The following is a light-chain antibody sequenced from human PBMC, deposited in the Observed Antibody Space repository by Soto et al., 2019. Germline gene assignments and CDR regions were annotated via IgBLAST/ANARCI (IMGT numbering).Light chain of an antibody. Sequence: DVHMTQSPSTLSASVGDRVTITCRASESIATWLAWYEQKPGKAPNLLIYGASNLQSGVPSRFSGGGSGTDFTLTISSLQPEDFGTYYCQQSYTSPVTFGGGTKVDIK. CDR3: QQSYTSPVT. CDR1: ESIATW. V-gene: IGKV1-5*01. J-gene: IGKJ4*01. CDR2: GAS.